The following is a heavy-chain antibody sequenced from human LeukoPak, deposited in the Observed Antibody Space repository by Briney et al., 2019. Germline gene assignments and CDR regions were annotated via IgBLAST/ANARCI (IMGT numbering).Heavy chain of an antibody. CDR2: MNPNSGNT. CDR3: ARGILSDDAFDI. Sequence: ASVKVSCKASGYTFTSYDINWVRQATGQGLEWMGWMNPNSGNTGYVQKFQGRVTMTRNTSISTAYMELSSVRSEDTAVYYCARGILSDDAFDIWGQGTMVTVSS. V-gene: IGHV1-8*01. CDR1: GYTFTSYD. J-gene: IGHJ3*02.